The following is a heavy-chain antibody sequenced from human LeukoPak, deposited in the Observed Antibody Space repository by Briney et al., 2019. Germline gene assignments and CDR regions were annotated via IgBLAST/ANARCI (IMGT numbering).Heavy chain of an antibody. Sequence: SETLSLTCTVSGGSISSGDYYWSWIRQPPGKGLEWIGYIYYSGSTNYNPSLKSRVTISVDTSKNQFSLKLSSVTAADTAVYYCAREVRDDYGGNMPRYYYYYGVDVWGQGTTVTVSS. V-gene: IGHV4-61*08. CDR2: IYYSGST. D-gene: IGHD4-23*01. J-gene: IGHJ6*02. CDR3: AREVRDDYGGNMPRYYYYYGVDV. CDR1: GGSISSGDYY.